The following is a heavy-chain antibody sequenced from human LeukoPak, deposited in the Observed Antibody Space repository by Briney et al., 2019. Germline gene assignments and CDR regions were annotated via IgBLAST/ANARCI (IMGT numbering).Heavy chain of an antibody. V-gene: IGHV3-48*04. CDR2: ISSSSSTI. CDR3: ARGGQPHSFDI. J-gene: IGHJ3*02. D-gene: IGHD2-2*01. CDR1: GFTFSSYS. Sequence: GGSLRLPCAASGFTFSSYSMNWVRQAPGKGLEWVSYISSSSSTIYYADSVKGRFTISRDNAKNSLYLQMNSLRAEDTAVYYCARGGQPHSFDIWGQGTMVTVSS.